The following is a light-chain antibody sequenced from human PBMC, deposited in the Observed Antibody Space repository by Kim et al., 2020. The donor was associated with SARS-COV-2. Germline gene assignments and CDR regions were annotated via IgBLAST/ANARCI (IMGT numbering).Light chain of an antibody. CDR1: KVGDKY. V-gene: IGLV3-1*01. Sequence: SVIPGKKASSNCSGDKVGDKYACWYQEKPGQSPVLVIYQDSKRPSGIPERFSGSNSGDTATLTTGGTQAMDEADYYCQAWDSSTVVFGGGTQLTVL. J-gene: IGLJ2*01. CDR2: QDS. CDR3: QAWDSSTVV.